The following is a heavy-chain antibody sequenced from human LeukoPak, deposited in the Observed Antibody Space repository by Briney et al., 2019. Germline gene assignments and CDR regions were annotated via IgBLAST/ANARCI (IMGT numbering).Heavy chain of an antibody. CDR2: IWYDGSNK. J-gene: IGHJ3*02. V-gene: IGHV3-33*01. Sequence: GRSLRLSCAASGFTFSSYGMHWVRQAPGKGLEWVAVIWYDGSNKYYADSVKGRFTISRDNPKNTLYLQMNSLRAEDTAVYYCARDPWGYCSSTSCPRGAFDIWGQGTMVTVSS. D-gene: IGHD2-2*01. CDR3: ARDPWGYCSSTSCPRGAFDI. CDR1: GFTFSSYG.